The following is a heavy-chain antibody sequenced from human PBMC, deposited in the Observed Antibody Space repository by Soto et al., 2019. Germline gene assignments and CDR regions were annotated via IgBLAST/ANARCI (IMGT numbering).Heavy chain of an antibody. CDR3: ARSVRGHDAFHI. CDR1: GYTFSDYY. J-gene: IGHJ3*02. D-gene: IGHD3-10*02. V-gene: IGHV1-2*02. CDR2: INPDNDGT. Sequence: QVQLVQSGAEVKKPGASLKASCKTSGYTFSDYYMHWVRQAPGQGLEWMGWINPDNDGTNYAQKLQARISMTGDTSITTAYLELSELRYDDTAIYYCARSVRGHDAFHIWGQGTMVTFSS.